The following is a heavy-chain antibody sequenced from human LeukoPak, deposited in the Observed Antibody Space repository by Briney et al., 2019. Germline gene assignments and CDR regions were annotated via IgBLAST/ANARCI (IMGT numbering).Heavy chain of an antibody. CDR1: GFTFSSYN. CDR3: AKDHYYDSSGPRGFDY. D-gene: IGHD3-22*01. CDR2: ISSSSSYI. J-gene: IGHJ4*02. V-gene: IGHV3-21*01. Sequence: GGSLRLSCAASGFTFSSYNMNWVRQAPGKGLEWVSSISSSSSYIYYADSVKGRFTISRDNAKNSLYLQMNSLRAEDTAVYYCAKDHYYDSSGPRGFDYWGQGTLVTVSS.